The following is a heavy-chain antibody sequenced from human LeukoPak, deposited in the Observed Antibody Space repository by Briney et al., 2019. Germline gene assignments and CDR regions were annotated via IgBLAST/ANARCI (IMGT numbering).Heavy chain of an antibody. CDR2: IKQDGSEK. D-gene: IGHD3-3*01. CDR1: GFTFSDYW. J-gene: IGHJ3*02. V-gene: IGHV3-7*01. CDR3: ARDGRFSYGAFDI. Sequence: GGSLRLSCVASGFTFSDYWMTWVRQAPGKGLECVANIKQDGSEKFYVDSVKGRLTSSRDNAKNSLCLQMKSLRAEDTAVYYCARDGRFSYGAFDIWGQGTMVTVSS.